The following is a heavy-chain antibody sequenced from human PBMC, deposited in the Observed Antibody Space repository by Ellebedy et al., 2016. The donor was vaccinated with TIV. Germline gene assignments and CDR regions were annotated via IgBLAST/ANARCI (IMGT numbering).Heavy chain of an antibody. CDR1: GGSISSYY. V-gene: IGHV4-59*12. CDR2: IYYSGST. CDR3: ARGGTRYCSGGSCPWGDY. Sequence: SETLSLXCTVSGGSISSYYWSWIRQPPGKGLEWIGYIYYSGSTNYNPSLKSRVTISVDTSKNQFSLKLSSVTAADTAVYYCARGGTRYCSGGSCPWGDYWGQGTLVTVSS. J-gene: IGHJ4*02. D-gene: IGHD2-15*01.